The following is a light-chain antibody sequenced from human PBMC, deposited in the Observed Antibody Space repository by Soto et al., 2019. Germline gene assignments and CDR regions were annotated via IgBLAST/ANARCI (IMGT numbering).Light chain of an antibody. Sequence: DIVVTKSPDSLAVSLGERATINCKSSQSVLYSSNNKNYLAWYQQKPGQPPKLLIYWASTRESGVPDRFSGSGSGTDFTLTISSLQAEDVAVYYCQQYYSTPITFGQGTLLEIK. J-gene: IGKJ5*01. CDR1: QSVLYSSNNKNY. CDR2: WAS. V-gene: IGKV4-1*01. CDR3: QQYYSTPIT.